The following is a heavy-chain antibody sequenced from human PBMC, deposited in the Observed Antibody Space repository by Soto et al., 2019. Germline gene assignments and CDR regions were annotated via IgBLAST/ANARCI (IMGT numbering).Heavy chain of an antibody. J-gene: IGHJ4*02. CDR2: ISYTGST. D-gene: IGHD3-3*01. V-gene: IGHV4-59*01. CDR1: GGSISNYH. CDR3: ARVAADAYWSGYDDY. Sequence: QEQLQESGPRLVNPSETLSLTCSVSGGSISNYHWSWIRQPPGKGLEWIGYISYTGSTNYSPSLKSRVTMLLATSKKQFSLTLSSVTAPDTAVYYCARVAADAYWSGYDDYWGQGTLVTVSS.